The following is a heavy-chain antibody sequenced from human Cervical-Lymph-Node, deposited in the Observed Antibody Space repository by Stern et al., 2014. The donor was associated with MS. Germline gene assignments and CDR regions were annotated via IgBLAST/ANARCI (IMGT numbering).Heavy chain of an antibody. Sequence: VQLVESGGGVVQPGRSLRLSCAASGFTFSYYGMHWVRQAPGKGLEWVTVISSDGSNQYYADSVKGRFTISRDNSKNKVYLQMNSLRAEDTAVYYCAKSTYYYDSSGYLILGAFDIWGQGTMVTVSS. CDR3: AKSTYYYDSSGYLILGAFDI. D-gene: IGHD3-22*01. V-gene: IGHV3-30*18. J-gene: IGHJ3*02. CDR2: ISSDGSNQ. CDR1: GFTFSYYG.